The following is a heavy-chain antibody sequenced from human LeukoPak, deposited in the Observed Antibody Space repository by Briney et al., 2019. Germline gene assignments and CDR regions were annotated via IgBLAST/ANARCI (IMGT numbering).Heavy chain of an antibody. V-gene: IGHV4-59*08. CDR2: IYYSGSP. CDR3: ARLHDYGSGTYYNDY. Sequence: SETLSLTCSVSGGSMSNYYWTWMRQPPGKGLEWVGYIYYSGSPNYNPSLKSRVTISVDTSKNQFSLKLSSVTAADTAVYYCARLHDYGSGTYYNDYWGQGTLVTVSS. J-gene: IGHJ4*02. D-gene: IGHD3-10*01. CDR1: GGSMSNYY.